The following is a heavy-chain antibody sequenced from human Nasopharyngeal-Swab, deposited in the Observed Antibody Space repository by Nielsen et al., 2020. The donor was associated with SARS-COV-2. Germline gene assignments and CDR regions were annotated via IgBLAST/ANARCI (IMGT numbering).Heavy chain of an antibody. CDR3: ARQGVFVPAYFHQYYMDV. CDR2: IKQDGSEK. Sequence: ESLKISCAASGFRFSTYWLTWVRQAPGKGLEWVANIKQDGSEKYYVDSVKGRFTVSRDNPKNLLYLQVNSLRAEDTAVYYCARQGVFVPAYFHQYYMDVWSKGTTVTVSS. CDR1: GFRFSTYW. V-gene: IGHV3-7*03. J-gene: IGHJ6*03. D-gene: IGHD3-16*02.